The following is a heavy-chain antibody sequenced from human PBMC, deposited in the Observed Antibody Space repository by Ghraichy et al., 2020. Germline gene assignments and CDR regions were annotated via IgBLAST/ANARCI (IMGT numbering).Heavy chain of an antibody. CDR1: GDSVSSTTYY. V-gene: IGHV4-61*01. CDR2: IYYSGST. J-gene: IGHJ5*02. Sequence: SETLSLTCTVSGDSVSSTTYYWTWIRQPPGKGLEWIGYIYYSGSTNYNPSLKSRVTISADTSKNQFSLNLNSVTAADTAVYYCARILGWFDPWVQGTLVTVSS. CDR3: ARILGWFDP. D-gene: IGHD3-3*01.